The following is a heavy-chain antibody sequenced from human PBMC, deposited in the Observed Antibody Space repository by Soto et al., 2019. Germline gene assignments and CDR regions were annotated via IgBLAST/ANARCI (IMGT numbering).Heavy chain of an antibody. J-gene: IGHJ4*02. D-gene: IGHD5-18*01. CDR2: INAGNGNT. Sequence: ASVKVSCKASGYTFTSYAMHWVRQAPGQRLEWMGWINAGNGNTKYSQKFQGRVTITRDTSASTAYTELSSLRSEDTAVYYCARVPVMDTAMDPDSPFDYWGQGTLVTVSS. V-gene: IGHV1-3*01. CDR1: GYTFTSYA. CDR3: ARVPVMDTAMDPDSPFDY.